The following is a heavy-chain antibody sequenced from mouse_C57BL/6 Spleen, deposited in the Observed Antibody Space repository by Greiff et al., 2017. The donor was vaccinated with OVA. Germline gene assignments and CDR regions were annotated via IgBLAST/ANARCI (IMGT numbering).Heavy chain of an antibody. CDR3: ARSGGSSRYYFDY. Sequence: QVQLKQSGAELARPGASVKLSCKASGYTFTSYGISWVKQRTGQGLEWIGEIYPRSGNTYYNEKFKGKATLTADKSSSTAYMELRSLTSEDSAVYFCARSGGSSRYYFDYWGQGTTLTVSS. D-gene: IGHD1-1*01. J-gene: IGHJ2*01. CDR1: GYTFTSYG. V-gene: IGHV1-81*01. CDR2: IYPRSGNT.